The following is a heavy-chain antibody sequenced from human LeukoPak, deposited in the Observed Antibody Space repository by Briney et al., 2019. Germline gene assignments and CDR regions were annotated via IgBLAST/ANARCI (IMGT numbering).Heavy chain of an antibody. CDR3: VRDSPSGFFDL. V-gene: IGHV3-7*01. CDR1: GFTVSSNY. J-gene: IGHJ2*01. Sequence: GGSLRLSCAASGFTVSSNYMSWVRQAPGKGLEWVGNIRQDGSAKHYVDSVKGRFTISRDNAKNTLYLQMNSLKAEDTAVYYCVRDSPSGFFDLWGRGTLVTVSS. D-gene: IGHD6-19*01. CDR2: IRQDGSAK.